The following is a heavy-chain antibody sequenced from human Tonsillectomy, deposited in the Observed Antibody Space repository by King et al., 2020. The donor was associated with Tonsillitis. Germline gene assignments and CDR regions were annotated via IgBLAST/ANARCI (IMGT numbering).Heavy chain of an antibody. J-gene: IGHJ4*02. CDR3: ARVRGSSAYRDC. D-gene: IGHD2-2*01. Sequence: VQLVESGGGLVQPGGSLRLSCAASGFTVSNNYMGWVRQAPGKGLEWVSVIYTDGRTYYADSVKGRFTISRDNSKNTLYLQVNTLRAEDTAVYYCARVRGSSAYRDCWGQGTLVTVSS. CDR1: GFTVSNNY. CDR2: IYTDGRT. V-gene: IGHV3-66*01.